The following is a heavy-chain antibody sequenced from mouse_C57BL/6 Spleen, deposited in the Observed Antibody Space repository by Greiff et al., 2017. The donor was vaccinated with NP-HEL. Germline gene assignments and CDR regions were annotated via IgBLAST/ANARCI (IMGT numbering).Heavy chain of an antibody. D-gene: IGHD1-1*01. V-gene: IGHV5-4*01. J-gene: IGHJ2*01. CDR1: GFTFSSYA. CDR2: ISDGGSYT. CDR3: AREETTVVATGSYFDY. Sequence: GQVVKSGGGLVKPGGSLKLSCAASGFTFSSYAMSWVRQTPEKRLEWVATISDGGSYTYYPDNVKGRFTISRDNAKNNLYLQMSHLKSEDTAMYYCAREETTVVATGSYFDYWGQGTTLTVSS.